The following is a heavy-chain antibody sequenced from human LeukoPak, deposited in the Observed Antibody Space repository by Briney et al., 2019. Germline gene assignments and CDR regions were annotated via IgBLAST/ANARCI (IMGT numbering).Heavy chain of an antibody. CDR1: GYTFTSYY. CDR2: INPSGGST. J-gene: IGHJ4*02. V-gene: IGHV1-46*01. Sequence: GASVKVSCKASGYTFTSYYMHWVRQAPGQGLEWMGIINPSGGSTSYAQKFQGRVTMTRDTSKNQFSLKLSSVTAADTAVYYCARDGRDGDLNYGGQGTLVTVSS. D-gene: IGHD4-17*01. CDR3: ARDGRDGDLNY.